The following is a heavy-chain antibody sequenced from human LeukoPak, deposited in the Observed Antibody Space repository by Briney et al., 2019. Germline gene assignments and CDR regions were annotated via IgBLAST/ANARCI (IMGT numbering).Heavy chain of an antibody. D-gene: IGHD7-27*01. V-gene: IGHV1-2*02. Sequence: ASVTVSCKASGFTFTFYFIHWVRQAPGQGLEWMGWIHPNNGGTKYAQKFQGRVTMTRDTSINTDYMELSRLRSDDTALYYCTRDGFSGAAFDYWGQGTLVTVSS. J-gene: IGHJ4*02. CDR1: GFTFTFYF. CDR3: TRDGFSGAAFDY. CDR2: IHPNNGGT.